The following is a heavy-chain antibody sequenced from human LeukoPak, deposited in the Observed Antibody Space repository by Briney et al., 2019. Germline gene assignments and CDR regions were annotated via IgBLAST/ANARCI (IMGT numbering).Heavy chain of an antibody. CDR2: IYYSGST. Sequence: SETLSLTCTVSGGSMRSNYWSLIRQPSGKGLEWIGNIYYSGSTNYNPSLKSRVTISIDPSKNQFSLKLSSVTAADTAIYYCVKDNGRWFDPWGQGTLVIVSS. D-gene: IGHD1-26*01. V-gene: IGHV4-59*01. CDR3: VKDNGRWFDP. CDR1: GGSMRSNY. J-gene: IGHJ5*02.